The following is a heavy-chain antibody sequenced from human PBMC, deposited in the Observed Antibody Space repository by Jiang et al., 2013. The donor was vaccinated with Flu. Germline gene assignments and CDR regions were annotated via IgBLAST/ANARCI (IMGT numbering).Heavy chain of an antibody. J-gene: IGHJ4*02. CDR1: GGSFSGYY. V-gene: IGHV4-34*01. CDR2: INHSGST. CDR3: ARVGGIVVVPTAIRGYFDY. D-gene: IGHD2-2*02. Sequence: LLKPSETLSLTCAVYGGSFSGYYWSWLRQPPGKGLEWIGEINHSGSTNYNPSLKSRVTISVDTSKNQFSLKLSSVTAADTAVYYCARVGGIVVVPTAIRGYFDYWGQGTLVTVSS.